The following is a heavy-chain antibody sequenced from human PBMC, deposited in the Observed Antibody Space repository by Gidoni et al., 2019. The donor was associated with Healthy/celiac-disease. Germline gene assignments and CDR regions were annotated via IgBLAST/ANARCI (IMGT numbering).Heavy chain of an antibody. D-gene: IGHD6-19*01. J-gene: IGHJ4*02. V-gene: IGHV3-30*18. CDR2: ISYDGSNK. Sequence: QVQLVESGGGVVQPGRSLRLSCAASGFTFSSYGMHWVRQAPGKGLEWVAVISYDGSNKYYADSVKGRFTISRDNSKNTLYLQMNSLRAEDTAVYYCAKDHGGSSGWYEGYWGQGTLVTVSS. CDR3: AKDHGGSSGWYEGY. CDR1: GFTFSSYG.